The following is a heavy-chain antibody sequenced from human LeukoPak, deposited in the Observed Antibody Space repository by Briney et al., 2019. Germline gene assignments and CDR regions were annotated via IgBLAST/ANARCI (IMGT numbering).Heavy chain of an antibody. V-gene: IGHV3-48*03. CDR1: GFTFSSYE. D-gene: IGHD3-10*01. J-gene: IGHJ5*02. CDR3: VKPYYFSSGSLT. Sequence: GGSLRLSCAASGFTFSSYEMNWVRQAPGKGLERVSYISSSGSTIYYADSVKGRFTISRDNAKNSLYLQMNSLRAEDTAVYYCVKPYYFSSGSLTWGQGTLVTVSS. CDR2: ISSSGSTI.